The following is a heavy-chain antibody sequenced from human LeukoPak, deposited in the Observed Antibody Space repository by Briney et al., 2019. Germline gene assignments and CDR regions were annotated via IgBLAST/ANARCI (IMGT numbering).Heavy chain of an antibody. CDR2: VSNDGYST. V-gene: IGHV3-23*01. Sequence: PGGSLRLSCAASGFTFRAYGMTWVRQAPGKGLEWISAVSNDGYSTVYADSVKGRFTISRDNSKNTLYLQMNSLRAEDTAVYYCAGRGIAHSWGQGTLVTVSS. CDR3: AGRGIAHS. CDR1: GFTFRAYG. J-gene: IGHJ5*02. D-gene: IGHD6-13*01.